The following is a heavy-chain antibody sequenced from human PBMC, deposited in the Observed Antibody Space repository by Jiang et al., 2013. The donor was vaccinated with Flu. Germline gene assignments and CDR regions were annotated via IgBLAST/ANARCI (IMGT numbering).Heavy chain of an antibody. J-gene: IGHJ4*02. D-gene: IGHD3-22*01. CDR1: GAPISSYY. Sequence: TCAVSGAPISSYYWSWMRQSPGKGLEWIGYVYYNGLTTFNPSLNSRVTMSVDTSKNQFSLKLSSVTAADTAVFYCVRQTPYYDASGYPTHTFDYWGQGILVTVSS. CDR2: VYYNGLT. V-gene: IGHV4-59*08. CDR3: VRQTPYYDASGYPTHTFDY.